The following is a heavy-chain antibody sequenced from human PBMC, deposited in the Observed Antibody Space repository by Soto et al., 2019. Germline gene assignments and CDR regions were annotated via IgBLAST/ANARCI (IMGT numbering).Heavy chain of an antibody. D-gene: IGHD2-8*02. CDR3: AVEAWWRLTT. J-gene: IGHJ3*01. Sequence: VESGGGLVQPGGSLRLSCGASGFALSEHWMSWVRQAPGKGLEWVAKINRDGRDKIYVDSVRGRFTISRDNTKNSLFLQMSSLSEDDTAVYYCAVEAWWRLTTWGQGAMVTVSS. CDR1: GFALSEHW. CDR2: INRDGRDK. V-gene: IGHV3-7*01.